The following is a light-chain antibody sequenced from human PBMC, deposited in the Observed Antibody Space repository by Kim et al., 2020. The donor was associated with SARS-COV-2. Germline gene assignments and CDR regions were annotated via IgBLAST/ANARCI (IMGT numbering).Light chain of an antibody. V-gene: IGKV3-11*01. CDR2: DAS. CDR1: QSVSSY. CDR3: QQRRNWAPRLN. J-gene: IGKJ4*01. Sequence: EIVLTQSPANLSLSPGERATLSCRASQSVSSYLAWYQQKPGQAPRLLIYDASNRATGIPARFSGSGSGTDFTLTISSLEPEDFAVYYCQQRRNWAPRLNFGGGTKVDIK.